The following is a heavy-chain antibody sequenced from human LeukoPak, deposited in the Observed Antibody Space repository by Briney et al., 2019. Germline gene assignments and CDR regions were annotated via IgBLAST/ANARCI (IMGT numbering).Heavy chain of an antibody. V-gene: IGHV3-74*01. CDR1: GFTFSSYA. CDR3: VRSYGSGSYYYGY. J-gene: IGHJ4*02. D-gene: IGHD3-10*01. CDR2: INSDGSST. Sequence: GGSVRLSCAASGFTFSSYAMSWVRQVPGKGLVWVSRINSDGSSTSYVDSVRGRFTISRDNAKNTLYLQMNSLRAEDTAVYYCVRSYGSGSYYYGYWGQGTLVTVSS.